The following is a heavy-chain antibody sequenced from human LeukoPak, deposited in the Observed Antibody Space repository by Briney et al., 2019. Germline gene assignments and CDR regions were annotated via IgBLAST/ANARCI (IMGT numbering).Heavy chain of an antibody. J-gene: IGHJ4*02. D-gene: IGHD6-19*01. CDR2: IYYSGST. V-gene: IGHV4-59*01. CDR1: GGSISSYY. CDR3: ARVLSGTGIAVAGHDY. Sequence: SSETLSLTCTVSGGSISSYYWSWIRQPPGKGLEWIGYIYYSGSTNYNPSLKSRVTISVDTSKNQFSLKLSSVTAADTAVYYCARVLSGTGIAVAGHDYWGQGTLVTVSS.